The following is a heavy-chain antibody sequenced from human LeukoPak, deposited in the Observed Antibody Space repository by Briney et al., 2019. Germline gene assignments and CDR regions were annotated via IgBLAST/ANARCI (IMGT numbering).Heavy chain of an antibody. D-gene: IGHD2-21*01. CDR1: GYTFTSYA. V-gene: IGHV1-3*01. CDR3: ARHPGGGPNNCGFDP. Sequence: ASVKVSCKASGYTFTSYAMHWVRQAPGQRLEWMGWINAGNGNTKYSQKFQGRVTITRDTSASTVYMELSSLRSEDTAVYYCARHPGGGPNNCGFDPWGQGTLVTVSS. J-gene: IGHJ5*02. CDR2: INAGNGNT.